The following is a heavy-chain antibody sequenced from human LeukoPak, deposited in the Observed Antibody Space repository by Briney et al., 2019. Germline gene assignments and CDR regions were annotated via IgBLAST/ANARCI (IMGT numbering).Heavy chain of an antibody. CDR3: ARDGAPAGLYLDL. J-gene: IGHJ4*01. Sequence: GGSLRLPCGVSGFTFSSYWMNWVRQAPGNGLEWVASIKYDGSQKSYVDSVKGRFTISRDNAKNSLYLQMSSMRAEDTAVYYCARDGAPAGLYLDLWGQGALVTVSS. CDR2: IKYDGSQK. CDR1: GFTFSSYW. D-gene: IGHD6-13*01. V-gene: IGHV3-7*01.